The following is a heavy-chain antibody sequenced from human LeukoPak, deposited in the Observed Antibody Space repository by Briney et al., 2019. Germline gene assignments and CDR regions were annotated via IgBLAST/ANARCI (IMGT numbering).Heavy chain of an antibody. CDR3: ARDLHWGASDY. D-gene: IGHD1-26*01. V-gene: IGHV3-21*01. CDR2: ISSSSSYI. J-gene: IGHJ4*02. CDR1: GFTFSSYS. Sequence: GGSLRLSCAASGFTFSSYSMNWVRQAPGKGLEWVSSISSSSSYIYYADSVKGRFTTSRDNAKNTLYLQMNSLGVEDTAVYYCARDLHWGASDYWGQGTLVTVSS.